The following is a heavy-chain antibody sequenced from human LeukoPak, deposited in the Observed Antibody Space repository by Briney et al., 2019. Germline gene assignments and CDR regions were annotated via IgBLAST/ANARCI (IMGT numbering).Heavy chain of an antibody. J-gene: IGHJ4*02. Sequence: GASVKVSCKASGYTFTSYYMHWVRQAPGQGLEWMGIINPSGGGTTYAQKFQGRVTMTRGTSTGTVYMDLRSLRSDDTAVYYCARANLDCKNGVCYDYWGQGTPVTVSS. CDR1: GYTFTSYY. V-gene: IGHV1-46*01. CDR3: ARANLDCKNGVCYDY. D-gene: IGHD2-8*01. CDR2: INPSGGGT.